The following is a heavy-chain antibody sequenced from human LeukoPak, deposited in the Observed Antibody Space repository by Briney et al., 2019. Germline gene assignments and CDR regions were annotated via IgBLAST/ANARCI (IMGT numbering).Heavy chain of an antibody. CDR2: MNPNSGNT. D-gene: IGHD4-11*01. V-gene: IGHV1-8*01. CDR1: GYTFTSYD. J-gene: IGHJ5*02. Sequence: ASVKVSCKASGYTFTSYDINWVRQATGQGLEWMGWMNPNSGNTGYAQKFQGRVTMTRNTSISTAYMELSSLRSEDTAVYYCARATGFYADYSLDNWFDPWGQGTLVTVSS. CDR3: ARATGFYADYSLDNWFDP.